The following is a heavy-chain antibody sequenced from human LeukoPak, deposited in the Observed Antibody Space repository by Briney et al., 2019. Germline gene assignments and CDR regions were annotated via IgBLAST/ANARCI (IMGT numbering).Heavy chain of an antibody. J-gene: IGHJ4*02. CDR1: NDSISSGDYY. CDR3: VREILYCSGGSCYRGPFDN. V-gene: IGHV4-30-4*01. D-gene: IGHD2-15*01. CDR2: IFHRGGT. Sequence: PSETLSLTCTVSNDSISSGDYYWNWIRQPPGKGLEWTGYIFHRGGTSHNPSLKSRILFSVDTSQNQFSLKLNSVTAADTAVYYCVREILYCSGGSCYRGPFDNWGQGTLVTVSA.